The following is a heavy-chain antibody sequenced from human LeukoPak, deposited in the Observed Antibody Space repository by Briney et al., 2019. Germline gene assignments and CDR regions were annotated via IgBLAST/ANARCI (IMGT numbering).Heavy chain of an antibody. D-gene: IGHD3-22*01. V-gene: IGHV4-59*01. CDR1: GGSINSYY. CDR2: MYYSGST. CDR3: ARGQAESSGYGPYNWFDP. Sequence: SETLSLTCTVSGGSINSYYWNWIRQPPGKGLEWIGYMYYSGSTNYNPSLKSRVTISVDTSKNQLSLKLSSVTAADTAVYYCARGQAESSGYGPYNWFDPWGQGTLVTVSS. J-gene: IGHJ5*02.